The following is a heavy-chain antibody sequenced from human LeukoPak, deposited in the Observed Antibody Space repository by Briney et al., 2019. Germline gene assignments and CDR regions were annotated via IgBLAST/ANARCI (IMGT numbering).Heavy chain of an antibody. CDR2: ISGSGGST. D-gene: IGHD3-3*01. Sequence: PGGSLRLSCAASGFTFSSYAMSWVRQAPGKGLEWVSAISGSGGSTSYAQKFQGRVTMTRDTSTSTVYMELSSLRSEDTAVYYCARAGRITIFGVVTRDAFDIWGQGTMVTVSS. V-gene: IGHV3-23*01. CDR1: GFTFSSYA. J-gene: IGHJ3*02. CDR3: ARAGRITIFGVVTRDAFDI.